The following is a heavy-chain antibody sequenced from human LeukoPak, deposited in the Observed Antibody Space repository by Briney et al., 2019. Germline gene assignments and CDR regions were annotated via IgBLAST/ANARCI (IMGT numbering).Heavy chain of an antibody. CDR1: GGSLSSGGYS. V-gene: IGHV4-30-2*01. D-gene: IGHD5-24*01. CDR3: ARLRDGYNGGYYYFDL. CDR2: FSHTGST. Sequence: SETLSLTCTVSGGSLSSGGYSWSWIRQPPGKGLEWIGYFSHTGSTYYIPSLKSRVSISVDRSKNQFSLGLTFVTAADTAVYFCARLRDGYNGGYYYFDLWGRGTLVTVSS. J-gene: IGHJ4*02.